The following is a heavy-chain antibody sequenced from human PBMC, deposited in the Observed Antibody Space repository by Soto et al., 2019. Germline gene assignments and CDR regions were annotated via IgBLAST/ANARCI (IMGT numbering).Heavy chain of an antibody. D-gene: IGHD3-16*01. V-gene: IGHV3-30*18. CDR1: GFTFSCYG. J-gene: IGHJ4*02. Sequence: QVQLVESGGGVVQPGRSLRLSCAASGFTFSCYGMHWVSQAPGNWLEWVAFISYDGSNIFYGDSVKGRFTISRDDSKNTLHLQMISLRAEDTAMYHCAKDQRPYFMSVICGPLGQDCWGEGNLVSSSS. CDR2: ISYDGSNI. CDR3: AKDQRPYFMSVICGPLGQDC.